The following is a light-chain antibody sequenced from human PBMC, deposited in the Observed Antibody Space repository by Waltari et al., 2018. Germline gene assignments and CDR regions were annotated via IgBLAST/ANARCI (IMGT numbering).Light chain of an antibody. J-gene: IGLJ2*01. V-gene: IGLV1-44*01. CDR2: SNN. CDR1: GSNIGART. Sequence: QSVLTQSPSTSGTPGQTVTIFCSGSGSNIGARTVNWYQQLPGTAPKLPIYSNNHRPSGVPDRFSGSKSGSSASLAISRLQSEDEADYYCAAWDDTLNGVLFGGGTKLTVL. CDR3: AAWDDTLNGVL.